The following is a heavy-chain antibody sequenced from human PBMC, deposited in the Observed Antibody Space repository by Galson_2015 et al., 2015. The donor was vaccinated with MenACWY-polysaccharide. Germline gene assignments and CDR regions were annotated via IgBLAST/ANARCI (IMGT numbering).Heavy chain of an antibody. V-gene: IGHV1-8*01. Sequence: SVKVSCKASGYTFTSYDINWVRQTTGQGLEWMGWMNPNSGNTGYAQKFQGRVTMTRNTSISIAYMELSSLRSEDTAVFYCARGGKYYYDSSGYLNWFDPWGQGTLVTVSS. D-gene: IGHD3-22*01. J-gene: IGHJ5*02. CDR1: GYTFTSYD. CDR3: ARGGKYYYDSSGYLNWFDP. CDR2: MNPNSGNT.